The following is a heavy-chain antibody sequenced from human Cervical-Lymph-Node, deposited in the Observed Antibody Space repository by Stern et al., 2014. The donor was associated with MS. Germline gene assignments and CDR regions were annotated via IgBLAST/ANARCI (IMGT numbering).Heavy chain of an antibody. CDR2: IIPIFGTA. Sequence: QMQLVQSGAEVKKPGSSVKVSCKTSGGTFSNSAFSWIRQAPGQGLEWMGAIIPIFGTATYAQRFQGRVTISAHESTNTAYMELSGLRSEDTAVYYCATSAGFYSAMDVWGQGTTVTVSS. V-gene: IGHV1-69*01. J-gene: IGHJ6*02. CDR1: GGTFSNSA. CDR3: ATSAGFYSAMDV. D-gene: IGHD2-21*01.